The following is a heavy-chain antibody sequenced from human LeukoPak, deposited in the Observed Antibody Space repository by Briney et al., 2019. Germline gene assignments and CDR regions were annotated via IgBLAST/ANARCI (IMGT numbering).Heavy chain of an antibody. CDR1: GYSISSGYY. V-gene: IGHV4-38-2*02. CDR3: ARDSSPLRFFL. CDR2: IYHSGST. J-gene: IGHJ4*02. D-gene: IGHD3-3*01. Sequence: SETLSITCAASGYSISSGYYWGWIRQPPGKGLEWIGTIYHSGSTYYNPSLKSRVTVSVDISKNQFSLNLSSVTAADTAVYYCARDSSPLRFFLWGQGTMVPVSS.